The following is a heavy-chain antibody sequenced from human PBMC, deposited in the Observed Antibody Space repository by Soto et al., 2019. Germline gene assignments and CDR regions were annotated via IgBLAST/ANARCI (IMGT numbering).Heavy chain of an antibody. J-gene: IGHJ6*02. D-gene: IGHD2-2*01. CDR1: GFTFNIYR. V-gene: IGHV3-21*01. Sequence: GGYLRLSYSVSGFTFNIYRVNWAGQAPGKRLEWVSSVSSSSSSTYLDYAVSVKGRFTISRDNAKNSLYMQMNSMRPEDKAVYYCARQGSSIKYYNMDVWVQGT. CDR2: VSSSSSSTYL. CDR3: ARQGSSIKYYNMDV.